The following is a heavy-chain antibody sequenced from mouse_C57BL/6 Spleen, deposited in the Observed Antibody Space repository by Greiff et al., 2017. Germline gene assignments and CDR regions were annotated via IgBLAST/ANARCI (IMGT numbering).Heavy chain of an antibody. D-gene: IGHD2-1*01. CDR3: ARGLYGNYFDY. CDR2: ISDGGSYT. Sequence: EVQLVESGGGLVKPGGSLKLSCAASGFTFSSYAMSWVRQTPEKRLEWVATISDGGSYTYYPDNVKGRFTISRDNAKNNLYLQMSHLKSEDTAMDYCARGLYGNYFDYWGQGTTLTVSS. J-gene: IGHJ2*01. V-gene: IGHV5-4*01. CDR1: GFTFSSYA.